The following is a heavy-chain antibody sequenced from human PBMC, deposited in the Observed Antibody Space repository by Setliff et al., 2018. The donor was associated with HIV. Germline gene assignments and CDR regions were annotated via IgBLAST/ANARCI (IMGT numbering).Heavy chain of an antibody. V-gene: IGHV3-11*04. CDR2: ISRSGTTI. D-gene: IGHD5-12*01. CDR3: AREGQATDSFDM. Sequence: GGSLRLSCAASGFTFSDYYMSWIRQAPGKGLEWVSYISRSGTTIYYADSVKGRFTISRDNGKNSLYLQMTSLRADDTALYYCAREGQATDSFDMWGQGTMVTVSS. J-gene: IGHJ3*02. CDR1: GFTFSDYY.